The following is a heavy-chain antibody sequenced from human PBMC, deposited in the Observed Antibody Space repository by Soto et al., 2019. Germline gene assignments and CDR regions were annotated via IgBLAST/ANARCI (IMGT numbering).Heavy chain of an antibody. V-gene: IGHV4-34*01. CDR1: GGSFSNYY. J-gene: IGHJ5*02. D-gene: IGHD2-2*01. CDR2: INHSGST. CDR3: ARGILSSSSWFDP. Sequence: SETLSLTCAVYGGSFSNYYLTWIRQPPGKGLEWIGEINHSGSTNYNPSLKSRVTISVDTSKNQFSLKLSSVTAADTAVYYCARGILSSSSWFDPWGQGTLVTVSS.